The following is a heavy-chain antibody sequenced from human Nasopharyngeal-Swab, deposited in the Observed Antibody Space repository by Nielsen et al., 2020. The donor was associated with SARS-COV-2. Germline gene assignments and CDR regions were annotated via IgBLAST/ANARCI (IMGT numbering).Heavy chain of an antibody. V-gene: IGHV4-59*12. Sequence: SETLSLTCTVPGGSISSYYWSWIRQPPGKGLEWIGYIYYSGNTNYNPTLKSRVTILIDTSKSQFSLKLSSVTAADTAVYYCVVEMATGGFGYWGQGTLVTVSS. CDR3: VVEMATGGFGY. J-gene: IGHJ4*02. CDR2: IYYSGNT. CDR1: GGSISSYY. D-gene: IGHD5-24*01.